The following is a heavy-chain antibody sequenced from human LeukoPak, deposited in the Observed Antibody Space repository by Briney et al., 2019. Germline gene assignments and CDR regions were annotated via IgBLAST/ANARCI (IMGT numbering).Heavy chain of an antibody. CDR3: ATLYGGQRADGY. CDR2: IYSGDAT. D-gene: IGHD2-15*01. CDR1: GFIVTNNY. Sequence: GGSLRLSCAASGFIVTNNYMSWVRQAPGKGLEWVSAIYSGDATEYAGSVKGRFTISRDISRNTLYLQMNSLTTEDTAVYYCATLYGGQRADGYWGQGTLVTVSS. V-gene: IGHV3-53*01. J-gene: IGHJ4*02.